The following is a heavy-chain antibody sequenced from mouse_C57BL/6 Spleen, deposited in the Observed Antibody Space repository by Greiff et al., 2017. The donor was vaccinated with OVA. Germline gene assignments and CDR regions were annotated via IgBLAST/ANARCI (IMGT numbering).Heavy chain of an antibody. V-gene: IGHV1-50*01. CDR1: GYTFTSYW. J-gene: IGHJ4*01. D-gene: IGHD2-2*01. Sequence: QVQLQQPGAELVKPGASVKLSCKASGYTFTSYWMQWVKQRPGQGLEWIGEIDPSGSYTNYNQKFKGKATLTVDTSSSTAYMQLSSLTSEDSAGSCCARGGGYIDYAMDYWGQGTSVTVSS. CDR2: IDPSGSYT. CDR3: ARGGGYIDYAMDY.